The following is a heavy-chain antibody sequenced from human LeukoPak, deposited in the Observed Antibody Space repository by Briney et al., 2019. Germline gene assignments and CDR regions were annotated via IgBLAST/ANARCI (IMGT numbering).Heavy chain of an antibody. CDR1: GGSFSGYY. J-gene: IGHJ4*02. CDR2: INHSGST. Sequence: PSETLSLTCAVYGGSFSGYYWSWIRQPPGKGLEWIGEINHSGSTNYNPSLKSRVTISVDTSKKQFSLKLSSVTAADTAVYYCARSGDGYNYGDYWGQGTLVTVSS. D-gene: IGHD5-24*01. CDR3: ARSGDGYNYGDY. V-gene: IGHV4-34*01.